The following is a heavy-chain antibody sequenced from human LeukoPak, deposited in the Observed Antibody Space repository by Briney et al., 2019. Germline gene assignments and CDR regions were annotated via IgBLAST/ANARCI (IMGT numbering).Heavy chain of an antibody. CDR3: ARATGSSYYYYYYMDV. J-gene: IGHJ6*03. CDR2: IKQDGSEK. V-gene: IGHV3-7*01. D-gene: IGHD1-26*01. CDR1: GFTFSSYW. Sequence: GGSLRLSCAASGFTFSSYWMSWVCQAPGKGLEWVANIKQDGSEKYYVDSVKGRFTISRDNAKNLLYLQMNSLRAEDTALYYCARATGSSYYYYYYMDVWGKGTTVTVSS.